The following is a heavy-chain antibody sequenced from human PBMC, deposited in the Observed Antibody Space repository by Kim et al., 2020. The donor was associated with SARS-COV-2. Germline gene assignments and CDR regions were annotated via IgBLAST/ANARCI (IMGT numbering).Heavy chain of an antibody. CDR3: ARRGRLGELSNQSFDY. J-gene: IGHJ4*02. CDR1: GGSISSCSCY. V-gene: IGHV4-39*01. CDR2: IYYSGRT. D-gene: IGHD3-16*02. Sequence: SETLSLTCTVSGGSISSCSCYWGWLRQPPGKGLDWIGSIYYSGRTYSNPSLRSRITISVDTSQHQFSLTLSTMTAADAALYSCARRGRLGELSNQSFDYWGRGTLVPVSS.